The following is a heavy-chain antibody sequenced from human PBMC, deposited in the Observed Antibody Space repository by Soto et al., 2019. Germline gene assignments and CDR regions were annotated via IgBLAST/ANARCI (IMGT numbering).Heavy chain of an antibody. D-gene: IGHD1-1*01. CDR1: GGSISSGGYY. V-gene: IGHV4-31*09. CDR3: GRVQDR. Sequence: SETLSLTCTVSGGSISSGGYYWSWIRQHPGKGLEWIGYIYHSGSTYYNPSLKSRVTISVDRSKNQFSLKLSSVTAADTAVYDHGRVQDRWGQRTLVTVSS. CDR2: IYHSGST. J-gene: IGHJ4*01.